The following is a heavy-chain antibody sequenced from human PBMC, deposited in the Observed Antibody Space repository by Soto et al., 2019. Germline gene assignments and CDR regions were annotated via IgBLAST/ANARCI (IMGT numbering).Heavy chain of an antibody. CDR2: INPSGGST. J-gene: IGHJ3*02. Sequence: ASVKVSCKASGYTFTSYYMHWVRQAPGQGLEWMGIINPSGGSTSYAQKFQGRVTMTRDTSTSTVYMELSSLRSEDTAVYFFARVSRYSSSWYDRDAFDIWGQGTMVTVSS. CDR1: GYTFTSYY. V-gene: IGHV1-46*01. CDR3: ARVSRYSSSWYDRDAFDI. D-gene: IGHD6-13*01.